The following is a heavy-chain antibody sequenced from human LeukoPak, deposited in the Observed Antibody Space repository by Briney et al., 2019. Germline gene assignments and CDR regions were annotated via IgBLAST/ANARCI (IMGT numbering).Heavy chain of an antibody. CDR1: GFTFSTYA. CDR2: ISYDGNNK. D-gene: IGHD1-26*01. Sequence: GGSLRLSCAASGFTFSTYALHWVRQAPGKGLEWVAVISYDGNNKCYADSVKGRFTISRDNSKNTLYLQMNSLKTEDTAVYFCAKRAGSQKQDYYFDYWGQGTLVTVSS. J-gene: IGHJ4*02. CDR3: AKRAGSQKQDYYFDY. V-gene: IGHV3-30-3*02.